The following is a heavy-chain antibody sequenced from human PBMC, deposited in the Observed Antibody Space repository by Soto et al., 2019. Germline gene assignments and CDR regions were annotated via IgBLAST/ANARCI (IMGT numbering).Heavy chain of an antibody. CDR3: ATAPSGYDSRGYFDY. CDR1: GGTFSSHA. D-gene: IGHD3-22*01. J-gene: IGHJ4*02. CDR2: IIPIFGTA. V-gene: IGHV1-69*13. Sequence: SVKVSCKASGGTFSSHAISWVRQAPGQGLEWMGWIIPIFGTAKYAQKFQGRVTIIADESTSTAYMDLSSLRSEDTAVYYCATAPSGYDSRGYFDYWGQGTQVTVS.